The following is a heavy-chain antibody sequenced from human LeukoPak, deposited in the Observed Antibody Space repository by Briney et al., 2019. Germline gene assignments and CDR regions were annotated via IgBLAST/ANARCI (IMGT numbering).Heavy chain of an antibody. D-gene: IGHD2-15*01. CDR2: ISGSGGST. CDR1: GFTFSSYA. V-gene: IGHV3-23*01. CDR3: AKDSTGSGGSSRFDY. J-gene: IGHJ4*02. Sequence: PGGSLRLSCAASGFTFSSYAMSWVRQAPGKGLEWVSAISGSGGSTYYADSVKGRFTISRDNSKNTLYLQMNSLRAEDTAVYYCAKDSTGSGGSSRFDYWGQGTLVTVSS.